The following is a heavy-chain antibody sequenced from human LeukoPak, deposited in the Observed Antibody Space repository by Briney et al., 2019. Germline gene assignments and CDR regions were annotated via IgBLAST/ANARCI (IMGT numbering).Heavy chain of an antibody. D-gene: IGHD6-6*01. Sequence: SETLSLTCAVYGGSFSGYYWSWIRQPPGKGLEWIGEINHSGSTNYNPSLKSRVTISVDTSKNQISLKLSSVTAADTAVYYCARGGIAARPNWFDPWGQGTLVTVSS. CDR1: GGSFSGYY. V-gene: IGHV4-34*01. CDR2: INHSGST. CDR3: ARGGIAARPNWFDP. J-gene: IGHJ5*02.